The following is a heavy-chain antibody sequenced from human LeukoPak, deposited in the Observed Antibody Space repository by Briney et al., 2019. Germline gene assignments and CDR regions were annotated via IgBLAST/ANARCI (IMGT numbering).Heavy chain of an antibody. J-gene: IGHJ4*02. CDR2: ISSSSSYI. CDR1: GFTFSSYS. Sequence: GGSLRLSCAASGFTFSSYSMNWVRQAPGKGLEWVSSISSSSSYICYADSVKGRFTISRDNAKNSLYLQMNSLRAEDTAVYYCASDNYGDYGDYWGQGTLVTVSS. V-gene: IGHV3-21*01. D-gene: IGHD4-17*01. CDR3: ASDNYGDYGDY.